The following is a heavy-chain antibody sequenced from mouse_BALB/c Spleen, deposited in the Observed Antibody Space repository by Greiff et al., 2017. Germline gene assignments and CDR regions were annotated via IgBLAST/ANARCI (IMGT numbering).Heavy chain of an antibody. Sequence: VQRVESGAELARPGASVKLSCKASGYTFTSYWMQWVKQRPGQGLEWIGAIYPGDGDTRYTQKFKGKATLTADKSSSTAYMQLSSLASEDSAVYYCARGNYWAMDYWGQGTSVTVSS. V-gene: IGHV1-87*01. CDR3: ARGNYWAMDY. J-gene: IGHJ4*01. CDR2: IYPGDGDT. CDR1: GYTFTSYW. D-gene: IGHD2-1*01.